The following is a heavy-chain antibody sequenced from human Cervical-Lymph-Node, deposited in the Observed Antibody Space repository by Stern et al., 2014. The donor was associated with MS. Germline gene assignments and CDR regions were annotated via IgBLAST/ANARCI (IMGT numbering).Heavy chain of an antibody. CDR1: GFSFSSLG. Sequence: VQLVESGGGVVQPGRSLRLSCAASGFSFSSLGMNWVRQAPGRGLEWVAVVSFVGSNKMYGDSVKGRFSISSDNSNNTMYLQMNSLRPEDTAVYYCIGVGVGVDVWGQGTTVIVS. J-gene: IGHJ6*02. CDR3: IGVGVGVDV. CDR2: VSFVGSNK. V-gene: IGHV3-30*03. D-gene: IGHD3-10*01.